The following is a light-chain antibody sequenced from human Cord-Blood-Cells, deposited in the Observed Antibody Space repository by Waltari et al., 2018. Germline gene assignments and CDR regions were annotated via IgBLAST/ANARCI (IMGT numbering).Light chain of an antibody. Sequence: QSALTQPRSVSGSPGQSVTISCTGTSSDVGGYNYVSWYQQHPGKAPTLMIYDVSKRPSGVRGGFSVSKAGNTASLTISGLQAEDEADYYCCSYAGSYTFVFGTGTKVTVL. CDR2: DVS. CDR1: SSDVGGYNY. J-gene: IGLJ1*01. V-gene: IGLV2-11*01. CDR3: CSYAGSYTFV.